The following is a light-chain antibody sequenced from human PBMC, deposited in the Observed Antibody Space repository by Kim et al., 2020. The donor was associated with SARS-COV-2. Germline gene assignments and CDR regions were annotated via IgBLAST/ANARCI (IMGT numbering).Light chain of an antibody. CDR2: DVS. Sequence: QSALTQPASVSGSPGQSITISCTGTSSDVGYYDYVSWYQYHPGKAPKLMIYDVSKRPSGVSNRFSGSKSGNTASLTISGLQAEDEADYYCSSYTSRSTRVFGGGTQLTVL. V-gene: IGLV2-14*03. CDR3: SSYTSRSTRV. J-gene: IGLJ2*01. CDR1: SSDVGYYDY.